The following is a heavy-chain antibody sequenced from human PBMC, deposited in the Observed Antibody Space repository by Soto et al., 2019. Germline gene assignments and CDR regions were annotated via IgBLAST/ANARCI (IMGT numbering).Heavy chain of an antibody. CDR3: ARGYCSSTSCQYYSDY. Sequence: QDQLVQSGAEVKKPGASVKVSCKASGYSSNNYAVHWVRRAPGQRFEWMGWINAGNGDTNYSQKFQGRLTITRDTSARTAYMELSSLRSEDTALYYCARGYCSSTSCQYYSDYWGQGTLVTVSS. CDR2: INAGNGDT. V-gene: IGHV1-3*01. J-gene: IGHJ4*02. CDR1: GYSSNNYA. D-gene: IGHD2-2*01.